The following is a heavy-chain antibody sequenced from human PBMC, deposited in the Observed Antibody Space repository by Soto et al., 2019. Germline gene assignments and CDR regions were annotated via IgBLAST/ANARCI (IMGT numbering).Heavy chain of an antibody. CDR2: INSDGSST. Sequence: EVQLVESGGGLVQPGGSLRLSCAASGFTFSSYWMYWVRQAPGKGLVWVSRINSDGSSTSYADSVKGRLTISRDNAKNTLYLQMNSLRAEDTAVYYCASKFCSSMSCYRPFDIWGQGTMVTVSS. CDR1: GFTFSSYW. J-gene: IGHJ3*02. D-gene: IGHD2-2*01. V-gene: IGHV3-74*01. CDR3: ASKFCSSMSCYRPFDI.